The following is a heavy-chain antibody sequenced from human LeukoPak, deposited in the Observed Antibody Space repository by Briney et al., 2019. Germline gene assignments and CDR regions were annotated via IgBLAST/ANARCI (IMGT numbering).Heavy chain of an antibody. J-gene: IGHJ4*02. Sequence: GGSLRLSCTASGFTFGDYAMSWVRQAPGKGLEWVGFIRSKAYGGTTEYAASVKGRFTISRDDSKSIAYLQMNSLKTEDTAVYYCTIITMVRGVRGLPSDYWGQGTLVTVSS. CDR3: TIITMVRGVRGLPSDY. V-gene: IGHV3-49*04. CDR2: IRSKAYGGTT. D-gene: IGHD3-10*01. CDR1: GFTFGDYA.